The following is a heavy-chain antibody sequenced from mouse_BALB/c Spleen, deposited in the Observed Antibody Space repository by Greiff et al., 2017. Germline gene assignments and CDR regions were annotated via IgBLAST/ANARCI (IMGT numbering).Heavy chain of an antibody. CDR2: IDPENGDT. V-gene: IGHV14-4*02. Sequence: VQLQQSGAELVRSGASVKLSCTASGFNIKDYYMHWVKQRPEQGLEWIGWIDPENGDTEYAPKFQGKATMTADTSSNTAYLQLSSLTSEDTAVYYCNARGQGVFDYWGQGATLTVSS. CDR3: NARGQGVFDY. CDR1: GFNIKDYY. J-gene: IGHJ2*01.